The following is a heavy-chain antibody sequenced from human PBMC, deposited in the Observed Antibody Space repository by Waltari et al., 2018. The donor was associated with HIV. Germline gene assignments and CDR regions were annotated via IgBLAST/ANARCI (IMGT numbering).Heavy chain of an antibody. CDR1: GASIISPYW. V-gene: IGHV4-4*02. CDR2: IYESGST. J-gene: IGHJ2*01. D-gene: IGHD3-22*01. CDR3: ARLASTGYYNGGYFDL. Sequence: QVQLQESGPGLVKPSGTLSLTCGVSGASIISPYWWSWVRQTPGKGREWIGEIYESGSTNSNASLRSRVTISLDKSRNHFSLYVTSVTPADTAVYYCARLASTGYYNGGYFDLWGRGTLVTVSS.